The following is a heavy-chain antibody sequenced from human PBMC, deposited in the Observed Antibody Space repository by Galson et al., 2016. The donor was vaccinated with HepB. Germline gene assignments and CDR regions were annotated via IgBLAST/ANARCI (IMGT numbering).Heavy chain of an antibody. CDR1: GFSFSHAW. J-gene: IGHJ4*02. V-gene: IGHV3-15*07. CDR2: IKRNADGGTT. D-gene: IGHD3-10*01. CDR3: ITDRLGWAPAWGGEFFDY. Sequence: SLRLSCAASGFSFSHAWMGWARQAPRKGLEWVGRIKRNADGGTTDYAAPVKGRFTISRDDSKNTLYLQMNSLKTEDTAVYYCITDRLGWAPAWGGEFFDYWGQGTLVTVSS.